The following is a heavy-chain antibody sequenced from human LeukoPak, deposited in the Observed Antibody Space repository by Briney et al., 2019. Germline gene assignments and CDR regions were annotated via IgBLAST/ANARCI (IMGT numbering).Heavy chain of an antibody. CDR3: ARGYYDSSGYHDY. Sequence: SETMSLTSPVYGGSFSGYYWSWIRQPPGKGLEWIGQINHSGSNNYNTSLKSRVTISVDTSKNQFSLKLSSVTAADTAVYYCARGYYDSSGYHDYWGQGTLVTVSS. J-gene: IGHJ4*02. CDR2: INHSGSN. V-gene: IGHV4-34*01. D-gene: IGHD3-22*01. CDR1: GGSFSGYY.